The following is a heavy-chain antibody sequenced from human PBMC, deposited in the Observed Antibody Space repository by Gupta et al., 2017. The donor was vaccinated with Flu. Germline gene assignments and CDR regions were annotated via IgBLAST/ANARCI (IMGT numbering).Heavy chain of an antibody. CDR2: IYYSGST. Sequence: QLQLQESGPGLVKPSETLSLTCTVSGGSISSSSYYWGWIRQPPGKGLEWIGSIYYSGSTYYNPSLKSRVTISVDTSKNQFSLKLSSVTAADTAVYYCARGIAVKIPTYYFDYWGQGTLVTVSS. CDR1: GGSISSSSYY. D-gene: IGHD6-19*01. V-gene: IGHV4-39*01. CDR3: ARGIAVKIPTYYFDY. J-gene: IGHJ4*02.